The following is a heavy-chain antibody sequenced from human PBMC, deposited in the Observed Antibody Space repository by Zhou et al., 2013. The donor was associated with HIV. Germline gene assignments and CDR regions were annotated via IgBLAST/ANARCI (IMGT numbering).Heavy chain of an antibody. Sequence: QVQLVQSGAAVKKPGSSVKVSCKVSGGTFNSYGITWVRQAPGQGLEWMGGIIPIFGTANYAQKFQGRVTITADKSTSTAYMELSSLRSEDTAMYYCARDFGGDGDSWGQGTLVTVSS. CDR3: ARDFGGDGDS. J-gene: IGHJ4*02. CDR2: IIPIFGTA. V-gene: IGHV1-69*14. CDR1: GGTFNSYG. D-gene: IGHD2-21*01.